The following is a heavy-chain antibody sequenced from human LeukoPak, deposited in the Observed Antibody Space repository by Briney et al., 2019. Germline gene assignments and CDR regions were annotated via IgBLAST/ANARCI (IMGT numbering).Heavy chain of an antibody. J-gene: IGHJ3*02. V-gene: IGHV3-30*02. D-gene: IGHD6-19*01. CDR2: IWYDGSNK. CDR1: GFTFSSYG. Sequence: LPGGSLRLSCAASGFTFSSYGMHWVRQAPGKGLEWVAVIWYDGSNKYYADSVKGRFTVSRDNSKNILYLQMDSLRAEDTAVYYCAKEPIQQAGRNAFAIWGQGTMVSVSS. CDR3: AKEPIQQAGRNAFAI.